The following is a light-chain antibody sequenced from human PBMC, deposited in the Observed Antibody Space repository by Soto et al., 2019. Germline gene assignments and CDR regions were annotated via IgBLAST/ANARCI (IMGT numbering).Light chain of an antibody. Sequence: QSALTQPRSVSGSPGQSVTISCTGTSSDVGTYDFVSWYQQHPGKAPRLMIFDVSERPSGVPDRFSGSKSGTSVSLAISGLRSDDEATYYCAGWDDTLDAQVFGGGTKLTVL. J-gene: IGLJ3*02. CDR2: DVS. CDR1: SSDVGTYDF. CDR3: AGWDDTLDAQV. V-gene: IGLV2-11*01.